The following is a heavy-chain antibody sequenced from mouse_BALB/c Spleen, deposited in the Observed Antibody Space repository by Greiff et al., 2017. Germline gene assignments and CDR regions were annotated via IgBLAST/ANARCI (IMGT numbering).Heavy chain of an antibody. CDR3: ARVWPKDY. CDR2: INPSTGYT. V-gene: IGHV1-7*01. CDR1: GYTFTSYW. D-gene: IGHD2-10*02. Sequence: VQLQESGAELAKPGASVKMSCKASGYTFTSYWMHWVKQRPGQGLEWIGYINPSTGYTEYNQKFKDKATLTADKSSSTAYMQLSSLTSEDSAVYYCARVWPKDYWGQGTSVTVSS. J-gene: IGHJ4*01.